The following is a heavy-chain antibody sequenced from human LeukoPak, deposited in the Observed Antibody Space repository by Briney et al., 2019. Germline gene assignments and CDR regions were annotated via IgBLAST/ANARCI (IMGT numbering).Heavy chain of an antibody. V-gene: IGHV4-4*07. CDR1: GGSISSYY. J-gene: IGHJ5*02. D-gene: IGHD2-15*01. CDR3: ARDGARLGYCSGGSCYNNWFDP. CDR2: IYTSGST. Sequence: TLSLPCTVSGGSISSYYWSWIRQPAGKELAWVGRIYTSGSTNYNPSLKSRVTMSVDTSKNQFSLKLSSVTAADTAVYYCARDGARLGYCSGGSCYNNWFDPWGQGTLVTVSS.